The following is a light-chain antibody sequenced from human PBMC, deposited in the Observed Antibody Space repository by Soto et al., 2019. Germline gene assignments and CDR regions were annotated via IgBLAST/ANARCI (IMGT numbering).Light chain of an antibody. CDR1: ESVTNY. CDR2: DVS. V-gene: IGKV3-11*01. J-gene: IGKJ1*01. CDR3: QQRSDWPWT. Sequence: EIVLTQYTATLSLSPGERGTLSCRASESVTNYLAWYQQKPGQAPRLLVYDVSNRATGIPARFSGGGSGTDFTLTISNLEPEDFAVYYCQQRSDWPWTFGQGTKVDIK.